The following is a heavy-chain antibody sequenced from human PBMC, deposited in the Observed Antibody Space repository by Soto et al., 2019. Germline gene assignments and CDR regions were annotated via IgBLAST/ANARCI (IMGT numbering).Heavy chain of an antibody. CDR3: ARHNYYANHYYYGLDV. D-gene: IGHD3-22*01. Sequence: QVQLQESGPGLVKASGTLSLTCDVSGDSISSSNWWSWVRLPPGKGLEWIGEVYHDGSTYHNPSLRSRLTISVDKSKNQFSLRLNSVTAADTAIYYCARHNYYANHYYYGLDVWGKGTTVIVSS. V-gene: IGHV4-4*02. CDR2: VYHDGST. J-gene: IGHJ6*04. CDR1: GDSISSSNW.